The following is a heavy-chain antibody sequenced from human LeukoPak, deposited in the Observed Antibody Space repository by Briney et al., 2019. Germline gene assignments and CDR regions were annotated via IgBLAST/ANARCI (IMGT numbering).Heavy chain of an antibody. Sequence: SETLSLTCTVSGGSISSGSYYWSWIRQPAGKVLEWIGRIYTSGSTNYNPSLKSRVTMSVDTSKNQFSLKLSSVTAADTAVYYCATMAGYSSGWYGDAFDIWGQGTMVTVSS. D-gene: IGHD6-19*01. CDR3: ATMAGYSSGWYGDAFDI. CDR1: GGSISSGSYY. J-gene: IGHJ3*02. CDR2: IYTSGST. V-gene: IGHV4-61*02.